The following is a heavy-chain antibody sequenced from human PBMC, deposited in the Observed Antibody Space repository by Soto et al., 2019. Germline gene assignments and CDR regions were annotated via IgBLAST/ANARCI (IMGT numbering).Heavy chain of an antibody. J-gene: IGHJ4*02. CDR2: IWYDGSNK. V-gene: IGHV3-33*01. D-gene: IGHD4-4*01. CDR1: GFTFSSYG. CDR3: ARSYDDYSTY. Sequence: QVQLVESGGGVVQPGRSLRLSCAASGFTFSSYGMHWVRQAPGKGLEWVAVIWYDGSNKYYADSVKGRFTISRDNSKNTLYLQMTRLRAEDTAVYYCARSYDDYSTYWGQGTLVTVSS.